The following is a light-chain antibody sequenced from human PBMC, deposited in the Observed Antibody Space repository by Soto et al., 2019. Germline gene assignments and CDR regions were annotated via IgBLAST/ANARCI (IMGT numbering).Light chain of an antibody. CDR1: SSDIGDFNY. V-gene: IGLV2-14*01. Sequence: QSVLTQAAAVSGCPGQSITISCTGTSSDIGDFNYVSWYQQHPGKAPKLMIFEVINRPSGVSNRFSGSKSGNTASLTISGLQADDEADYYCCSYTTTDTLFVFGSGTKVTVL. J-gene: IGLJ1*01. CDR3: CSYTTTDTLFV. CDR2: EVI.